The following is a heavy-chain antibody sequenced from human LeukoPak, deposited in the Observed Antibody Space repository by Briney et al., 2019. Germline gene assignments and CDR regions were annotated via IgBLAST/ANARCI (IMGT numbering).Heavy chain of an antibody. CDR3: ARGGFGSSPNYYYYMDV. D-gene: IGHD6-6*01. V-gene: IGHV3-23*01. Sequence: GGSLRLSCAASGFTFSNFAMSWVRQTPGKGLEYVSAVSASGASAYYADSVKGRFTISRVNSKNTLYLQMNSLRAEDTAVYYCARGGFGSSPNYYYYMDVWGKGTTVTVSS. CDR1: GFTFSNFA. J-gene: IGHJ6*03. CDR2: VSASGASA.